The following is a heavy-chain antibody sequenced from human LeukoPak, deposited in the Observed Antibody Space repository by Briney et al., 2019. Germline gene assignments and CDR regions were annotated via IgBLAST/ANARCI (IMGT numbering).Heavy chain of an antibody. V-gene: IGHV1-8*03. CDR3: ARGVGGYGSSWVYYYYMDV. Sequence: GASVKVSCKASGYTFTSYDINWVRQATGQGLEWMGWMNPNSGNTGYAQKFQGRVTITRNTSISTAYMELSSLRSEDTAVYYCARGVGGYGSSWVYYYYMDVWGKGTTVTVSS. J-gene: IGHJ6*03. D-gene: IGHD6-6*01. CDR2: MNPNSGNT. CDR1: GYTFTSYD.